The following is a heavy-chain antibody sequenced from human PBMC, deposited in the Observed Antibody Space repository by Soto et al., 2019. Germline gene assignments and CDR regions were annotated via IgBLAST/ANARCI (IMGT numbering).Heavy chain of an antibody. CDR1: VCTFSSYA. CDR2: ISGSGGST. Sequence: PGGSLRLSCASSVCTFSSYAMSCVRHSPGKWLEWVSAISGSGGSTYYADSVKGRFTISRDNSKNTLYLQMNSLRAEDTAVYYCAKVKSRSRSQAGLFEYWGQATQVSVS. V-gene: IGHV3-23*01. J-gene: IGHJ4*02. D-gene: IGHD3-10*01. CDR3: AKVKSRSRSQAGLFEY.